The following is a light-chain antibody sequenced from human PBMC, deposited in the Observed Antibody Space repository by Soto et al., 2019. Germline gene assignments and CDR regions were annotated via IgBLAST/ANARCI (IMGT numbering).Light chain of an antibody. CDR2: GES. CDR3: QQRSNWPPIT. V-gene: IGKV3-15*01. CDR1: QSVXSN. J-gene: IGKJ5*01. Sequence: VLTQSPSTLSVSPGERVTLSCRASQSVXSNLAWYQQKPGQSPRLLSXGESTRATGIPARFIGSGSGKDFTLTISRLEPEDFALYYCQQRSNWPPITFGQGTRLEIK.